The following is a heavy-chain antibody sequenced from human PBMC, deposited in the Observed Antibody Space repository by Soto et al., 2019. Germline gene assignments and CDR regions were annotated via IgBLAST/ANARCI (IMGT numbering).Heavy chain of an antibody. CDR1: GFTVSSNY. CDR3: ARSPADYYDSSGYIDY. V-gene: IGHV3-53*01. Sequence: GGSLRLSCAASGFTVSSNYMSWVRQAPGKGLEWVSVIYSGGSTYYADSVKSRFTISRDNSKNTLYLQMNSLRAEDTAVYYCARSPADYYDSSGYIDYWGQGTLVTVSS. CDR2: IYSGGST. J-gene: IGHJ4*02. D-gene: IGHD3-22*01.